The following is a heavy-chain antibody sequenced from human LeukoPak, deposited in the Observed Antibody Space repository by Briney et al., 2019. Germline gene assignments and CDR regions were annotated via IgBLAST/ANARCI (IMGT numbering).Heavy chain of an antibody. CDR3: AKGGRNTGFQH. J-gene: IGHJ1*01. V-gene: IGHV3-23*01. CDR2: VSASGVDT. D-gene: IGHD1-14*01. Sequence: GGSLRISCVPPVVTFSSNAMSCGRQAPGMGLNWVSAVSASGVDTFYADSVRGRFTISRDNSKNTLYLQLNSLRAEDTAVYYCAKGGRNTGFQHWGQGTLVTVSS. CDR1: VVTFSSNA.